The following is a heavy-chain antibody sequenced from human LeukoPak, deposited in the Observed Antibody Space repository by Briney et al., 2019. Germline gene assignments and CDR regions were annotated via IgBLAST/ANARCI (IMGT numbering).Heavy chain of an antibody. CDR2: FYSGGAT. V-gene: IGHV3-53*01. CDR1: GLTVNSSF. Sequence: PGGSLRLSCVVSGLTVNSSFISWVRQAPGKGLEWVSVFYSGGATYFADSVKGRFTMSRDNSKNTLYLQMNSRRAEDTGMYYCARAVGGAFYMDVWGKGTPVTVSS. J-gene: IGHJ6*03. CDR3: ARAVGGAFYMDV. D-gene: IGHD2-15*01.